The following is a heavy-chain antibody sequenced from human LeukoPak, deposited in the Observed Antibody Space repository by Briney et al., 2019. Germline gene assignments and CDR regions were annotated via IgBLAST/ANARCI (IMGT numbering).Heavy chain of an antibody. CDR3: ARENGDYADGFDI. D-gene: IGHD4-17*01. CDR2: IGSTSGYI. CDR1: GFTFSNYR. J-gene: IGHJ3*02. V-gene: IGHV3-21*01. Sequence: GGSLRLSCAASGFTFSNYRMTWVRQSPGKGLEWVSSIGSTSGYIFFADSVQGRFTISRDNAKSSLYLQMNSLRAEDTAVYYCARENGDYADGFDIWGQGTMVTVSS.